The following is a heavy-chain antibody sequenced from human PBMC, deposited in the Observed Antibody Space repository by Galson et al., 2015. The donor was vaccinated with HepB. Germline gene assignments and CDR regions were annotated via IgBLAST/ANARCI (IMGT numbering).Heavy chain of an antibody. CDR1: GFTFSGSA. D-gene: IGHD6-13*01. CDR3: TRHGDSSSWSTGYWYFDL. Sequence: SLRLSCAASGFTFSGSALHWVRQASGKGLEWVGRIRSKANTYATAYAASVKGRFTISRDESKNTAYLQMDSPKTEDTAVYYCTRHGDSSSWSTGYWYFDLWGRGTLVTVSS. J-gene: IGHJ2*01. V-gene: IGHV3-73*01. CDR2: IRSKANTYAT.